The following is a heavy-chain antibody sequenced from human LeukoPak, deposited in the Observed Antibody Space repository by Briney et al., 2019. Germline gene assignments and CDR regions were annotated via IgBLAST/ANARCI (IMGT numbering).Heavy chain of an antibody. D-gene: IGHD3-3*01. Sequence: GGSLRLSCAASGFTFSSYSMNWVRQAPGKGLEWVSYISSSSSTIYYADSVKGRFTISRDNAKNSLYLQMNSLRAEDTAVYYCARSQTPRGPRDFWSVTAYYYYGMDVWGQGTTVTVSS. CDR3: ARSQTPRGPRDFWSVTAYYYYGMDV. V-gene: IGHV3-48*01. J-gene: IGHJ6*02. CDR2: ISSSSSTI. CDR1: GFTFSSYS.